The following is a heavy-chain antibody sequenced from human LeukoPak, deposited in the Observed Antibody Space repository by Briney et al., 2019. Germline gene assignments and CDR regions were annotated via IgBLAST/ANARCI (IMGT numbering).Heavy chain of an antibody. CDR2: IYPGDSDT. CDR3: ARHPGYRSSTSCPDIVFDY. J-gene: IGHJ4*02. CDR1: GYSFTSYW. V-gene: IGHV5-51*01. Sequence: PGESLKISCKGSGYSFTSYWIGWVRQMPGKGLEWMGIIYPGDSDTRYSPSFQGQVTISADKSISTAYLQWSSLKASDTAMYYCARHPGYRSSTSCPDIVFDYWGQGTLVTVSS. D-gene: IGHD2-2*01.